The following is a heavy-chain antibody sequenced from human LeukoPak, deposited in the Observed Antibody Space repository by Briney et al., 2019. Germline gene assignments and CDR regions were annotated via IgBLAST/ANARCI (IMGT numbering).Heavy chain of an antibody. CDR2: INHSGST. D-gene: IGHD3-3*01. V-gene: IGHV4-34*01. CDR3: ARKDYDFWSGYSY. Sequence: SETLSLTCAVYGGSFSGYYWSWVRQPPGKGLEWIGEINHSGSTNYNPSLKSRVTISVDTSKNQCSLKLSSVTAADTAVYYCARKDYDFWSGYSYWGQGTLVTVSS. CDR1: GGSFSGYY. J-gene: IGHJ4*02.